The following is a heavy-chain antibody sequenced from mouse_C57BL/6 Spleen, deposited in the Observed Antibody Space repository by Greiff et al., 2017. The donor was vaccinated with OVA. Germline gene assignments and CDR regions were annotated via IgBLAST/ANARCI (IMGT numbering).Heavy chain of an antibody. CDR3: ARGSTLIDY. V-gene: IGHV3-6*01. D-gene: IGHD1-1*01. CDR1: GYSITSGYY. Sequence: ESGPGLVKPSQSLSLTCSVTGYSITSGYYWNWIRQFPGNKLEWMGYISYDGSNNYNPSLKNRISITRDTSKNQFFLKLNSVTTEDTATYYCARGSTLIDYWGQGTTLTVSS. J-gene: IGHJ2*01. CDR2: ISYDGSN.